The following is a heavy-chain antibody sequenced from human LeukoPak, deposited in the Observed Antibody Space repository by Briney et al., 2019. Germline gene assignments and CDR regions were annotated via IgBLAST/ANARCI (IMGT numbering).Heavy chain of an antibody. CDR2: IKQDGSEK. V-gene: IGHV3-7*01. Sequence: GGSLRLSCAASGFTFSSYWMSWVRQAPGKGLEWVANIKQDGSEKYYVDSVKGRFTISRDKAKNSLYLQMNSLRAEDTAVYYCASDPKVSYCGGDCYSDYWGQGTLVTVSS. CDR3: ASDPKVSYCGGDCYSDY. D-gene: IGHD2-21*02. CDR1: GFTFSSYW. J-gene: IGHJ4*02.